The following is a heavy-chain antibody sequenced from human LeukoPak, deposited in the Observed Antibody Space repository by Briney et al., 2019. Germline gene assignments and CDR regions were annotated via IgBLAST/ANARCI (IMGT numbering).Heavy chain of an antibody. CDR1: GFTFSSYA. J-gene: IGHJ4*02. D-gene: IGHD3-22*01. CDR2: ISASGAST. CDR3: AKDGSGYYFHY. V-gene: IGHV3-23*01. Sequence: GGSLRLSCAASGFTFSSYAISWVRQSPGKGLEWVSTISASGASTYYADSVKGRFTISRDNSKNTLYLQMNSLRAEDTAVYYCAKDGSGYYFHYWGQGALVTVSS.